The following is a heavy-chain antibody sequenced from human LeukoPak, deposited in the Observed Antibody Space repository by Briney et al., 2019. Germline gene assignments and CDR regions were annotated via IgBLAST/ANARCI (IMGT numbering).Heavy chain of an antibody. CDR3: ARDLYGVSHDY. D-gene: IGHD4-17*01. CDR1: GFTVSSNY. V-gene: IGHV3-53*01. CDR2: IYSSGST. Sequence: PGGSLRLSCAASGFTVSSNYMNWVRQAPGKGLEWVSVIYSSGSTYYADSVKGRFTISRDNSKNTLYLQMNSQRAEDTAVYYCARDLYGVSHDYWGQGTLVTVSS. J-gene: IGHJ4*02.